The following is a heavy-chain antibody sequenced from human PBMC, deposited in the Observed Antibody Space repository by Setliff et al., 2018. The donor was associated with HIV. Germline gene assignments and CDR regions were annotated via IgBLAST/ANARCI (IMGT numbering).Heavy chain of an antibody. CDR2: INSATGGT. J-gene: IGHJ6*02. D-gene: IGHD3-22*01. CDR3: ATPFYYDINGYFRYGMDV. Sequence: ASVKVSCKASGYTFTDNYIHWVRQAPGQGLEWMAWINSATGGTNYAQNFQGWVTVTRDTSINTAYMELRGLTSDDTAVYYCATPFYYDINGYFRYGMDVWGQGTTVTVSS. V-gene: IGHV1-2*04. CDR1: GYTFTDNY.